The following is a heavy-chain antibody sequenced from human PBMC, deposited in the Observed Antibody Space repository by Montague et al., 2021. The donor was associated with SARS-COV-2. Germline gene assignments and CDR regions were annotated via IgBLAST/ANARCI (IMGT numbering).Heavy chain of an antibody. D-gene: IGHD2-21*02. J-gene: IGHJ2*01. CDR2: ICSCVRSI. V-gene: IGHV3-74*01. CDR1: GFNFPRYC. Sequence: SLRLSCAASGFNFPRYCMHWVRQRPGQGLEWVARICSCVRSISYSDSVRDRFTVSRDNAKNTLSLLMNNLSGEDTAVYYCVRDGGDDKHDWWFDLWGRGTHVSVSS. CDR3: VRDGGDDKHDWWFDL.